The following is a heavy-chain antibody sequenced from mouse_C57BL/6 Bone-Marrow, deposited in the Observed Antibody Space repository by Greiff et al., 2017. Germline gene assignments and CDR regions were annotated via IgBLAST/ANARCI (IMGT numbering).Heavy chain of an antibody. V-gene: IGHV1-50*01. CDR1: GYTFTSYW. Sequence: QVQLQQPGAELVKPGASVKLSCKASGYTFTSYWMQWVKQRPGQGLEWIGEIDPSDSYTNYNQKFKGKATLTVDTSSSTAYMQLSSLTSEDSAVYYCAREEERTVYYHDFDVWCTGTTVTVSS. D-gene: IGHD1-1*01. J-gene: IGHJ1*03. CDR3: AREEERTVYYHDFDV. CDR2: IDPSDSYT.